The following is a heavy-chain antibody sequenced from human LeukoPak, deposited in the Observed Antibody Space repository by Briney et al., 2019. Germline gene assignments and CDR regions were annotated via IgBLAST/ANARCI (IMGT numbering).Heavy chain of an antibody. CDR2: INAGDGNT. CDR1: EYTFSSYA. J-gene: IGHJ6*03. D-gene: IGHD3-16*01. Sequence: ASVKVSCKSSEYTFSSYAIHWVRQAPGQRLEWIGWINAGDGNTKYSQEFQGRLTITRDTSASTVYMELSSLRSEDTAVYYCARGGIPQFYYYMDVWGKGTTVTVSS. V-gene: IGHV1-3*03. CDR3: ARGGIPQFYYYMDV.